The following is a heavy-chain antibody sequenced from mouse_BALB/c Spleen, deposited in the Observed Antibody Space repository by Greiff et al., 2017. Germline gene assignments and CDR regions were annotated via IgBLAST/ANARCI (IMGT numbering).Heavy chain of an antibody. CDR1: GYTFTSYW. Sequence: QVQLQQSGAELAKPGASVKMSCKASGYTFTSYWMHWVKQRPGQGLEWIGYINPSTGYTEYNQKFKDKATLTADKSSSTAYMQLSSLTSEDSAVYYCARRGTARSWDYWGQGTSVTVSS. J-gene: IGHJ4*01. CDR2: INPSTGYT. D-gene: IGHD3-2*01. CDR3: ARRGTARSWDY. V-gene: IGHV1-7*01.